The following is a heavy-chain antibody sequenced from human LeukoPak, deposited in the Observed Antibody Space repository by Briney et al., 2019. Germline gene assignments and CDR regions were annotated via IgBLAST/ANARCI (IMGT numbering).Heavy chain of an antibody. Sequence: PGGSLRLSCAASGFTVSSNYMSWVRQAPGKGLEWVANIKPDGSKKYYVDSVKGRFTMSRDNAKNSLYLQMNSLRAEDTAVYYCARDPSSWYRESWFDPWGQGTLVTVSS. J-gene: IGHJ5*02. CDR3: ARDPSSWYRESWFDP. V-gene: IGHV3-7*01. CDR1: GFTVSSNY. D-gene: IGHD6-13*01. CDR2: IKPDGSKK.